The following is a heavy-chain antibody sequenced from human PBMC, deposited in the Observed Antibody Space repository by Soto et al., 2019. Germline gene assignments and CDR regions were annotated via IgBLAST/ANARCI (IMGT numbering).Heavy chain of an antibody. J-gene: IGHJ4*02. Sequence: XXTLSLACTVCGGSMHHSYWPWILQPLGKGLEWMGYIYYSGTTTNYNPSLKSRVTLSVDTSKNQFSLKLSSVTAADTAVYYCARLGGSYAVPHFDYWGQGTLVTVSS. CDR3: ARLGGSYAVPHFDY. V-gene: IGHV4-59*08. CDR2: IYYSGTT. CDR1: GGSMHHSY. D-gene: IGHD1-26*01.